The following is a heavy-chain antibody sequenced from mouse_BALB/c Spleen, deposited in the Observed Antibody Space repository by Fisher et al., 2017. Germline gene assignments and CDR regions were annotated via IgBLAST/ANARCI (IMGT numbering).Heavy chain of an antibody. Sequence: RFTISRDNAKNTLYLQMSSLKSEDTAMYYCARDYYGSIDYWGQGTTLTVSS. D-gene: IGHD1-1*01. V-gene: IGHV5-6-3*01. CDR3: ARDYYGSIDY. J-gene: IGHJ2*01.